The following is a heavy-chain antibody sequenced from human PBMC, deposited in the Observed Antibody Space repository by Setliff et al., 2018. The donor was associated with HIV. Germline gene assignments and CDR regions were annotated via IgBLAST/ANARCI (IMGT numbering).Heavy chain of an antibody. Sequence: GGSLRLSCAASGFTFTSYAMNWDRQAPGKGLEWVSSISGSGSTTYYADSVKGRLTISRDNSQNALYLHMNSLRAEDTAVYYCAKLQEGHVYSHYDSWGQGTLVTVSS. J-gene: IGHJ4*02. V-gene: IGHV3-23*01. CDR3: AKLQEGHVYSHYDS. CDR1: GFTFTSYA. D-gene: IGHD2-21*01. CDR2: ISGSGSTT.